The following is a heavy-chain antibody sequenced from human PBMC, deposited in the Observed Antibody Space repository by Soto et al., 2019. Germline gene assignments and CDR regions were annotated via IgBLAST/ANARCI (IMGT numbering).Heavy chain of an antibody. V-gene: IGHV1-8*01. Sequence: QVQLVQYGAEGKKPGASVKVSCQDSGYTFSNYDINWARQAPGQGLEWMGWMNPNSGDADSAQKFQGRITMTRDTSTTTFFMAMNSLRPDDTAVYFWARGRGGYCSKGFCYRFFDLWGQGTLVTVSS. CDR3: ARGRGGYCSKGFCYRFFDL. J-gene: IGHJ5*02. D-gene: IGHD2-8*01. CDR2: MNPNSGDA. CDR1: GYTFSNYD.